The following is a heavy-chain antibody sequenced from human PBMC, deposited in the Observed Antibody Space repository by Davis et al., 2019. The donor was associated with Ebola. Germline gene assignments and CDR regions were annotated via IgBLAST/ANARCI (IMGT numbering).Heavy chain of an antibody. J-gene: IGHJ2*01. CDR2: ITPMLYTP. V-gene: IGHV1-69*13. D-gene: IGHD3-10*01. Sequence: SVKVSCKASGGTFSSDAISWVRQAPGQGLEWMGVITPMLYTPTYAQKFKGRVTITADESTTTAYMALSTLTSEDTAMYYCARYYWVLSYWYFDLWGRGTLVTVSS. CDR3: ARYYWVLSYWYFDL. CDR1: GGTFSSDA.